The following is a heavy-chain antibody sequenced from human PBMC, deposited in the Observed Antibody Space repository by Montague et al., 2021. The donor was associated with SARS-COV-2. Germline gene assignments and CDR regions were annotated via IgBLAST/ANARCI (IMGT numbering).Heavy chain of an antibody. CDR1: GASITSNY. Sequence: SETLSLTCTVSGASITSNYWSWIRQPPGKRLEWIGYINHSGSTSSNPSLRSRVTISVDTSQNQFSLKLSSVTAADTAVYYCARSGSLRSGLSFPSWYFDDWGQGTLVTVTP. J-gene: IGHJ4*02. D-gene: IGHD5-12*01. CDR3: ARSGSLRSGLSFPSWYFDD. V-gene: IGHV4-59*13. CDR2: INHSGST.